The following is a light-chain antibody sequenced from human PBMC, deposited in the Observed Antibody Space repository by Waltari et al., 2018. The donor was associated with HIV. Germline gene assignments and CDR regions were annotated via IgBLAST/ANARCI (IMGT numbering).Light chain of an antibody. Sequence: QLVLTQSPSASASLGASVKLTCTLSSGQSSYVIAWHQQNPKKGPRYLMKLNSDGSHFKGDGIPDRFSGSSSGAERYLTISSLQSEDEADYYCAAWDDSLNGVVFGGGTKLTVL. V-gene: IGLV4-69*01. CDR2: LNSDGSH. CDR1: SGQSSYV. CDR3: AAWDDSLNGVV. J-gene: IGLJ2*01.